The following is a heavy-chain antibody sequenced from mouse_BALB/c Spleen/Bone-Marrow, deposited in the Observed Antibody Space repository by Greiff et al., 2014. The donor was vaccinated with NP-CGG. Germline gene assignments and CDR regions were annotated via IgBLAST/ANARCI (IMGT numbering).Heavy chain of an antibody. CDR2: IDPANGNT. D-gene: IGHD1-1*01. Sequence: VQLKESGAELVKPEASVKLSCTASGFNIKDTYMHWVKQRPEQGLEWIGRIDPANGNTKYDPKLQGKATITADTSSNTAYLQLSSLTSEDTAVYYCATYYYGSSWGFAYWGQGTLVTVSA. J-gene: IGHJ3*01. V-gene: IGHV14-3*02. CDR1: GFNIKDTY. CDR3: ATYYYGSSWGFAY.